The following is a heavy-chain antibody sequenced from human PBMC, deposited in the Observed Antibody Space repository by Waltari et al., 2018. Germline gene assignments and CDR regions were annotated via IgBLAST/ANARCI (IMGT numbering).Heavy chain of an antibody. CDR1: GFRFSNYW. CDR3: ARLAPRTDRSPVPGRHYYYGMDV. Sequence: EEQLLESGGGLVQPGDSLRLSCADSGFRFSNYWMNWVRQAPGKGLVWVSRISDVETRISDADSVKGRFTISRDNAKNTVYLQMKRLRVEDTAVYYCARLAPRTDRSPVPGRHYYYGMDVWGQGTTVTVSS. J-gene: IGHJ6*02. CDR2: ISDVETRI. D-gene: IGHD3-22*01. V-gene: IGHV3-74*01.